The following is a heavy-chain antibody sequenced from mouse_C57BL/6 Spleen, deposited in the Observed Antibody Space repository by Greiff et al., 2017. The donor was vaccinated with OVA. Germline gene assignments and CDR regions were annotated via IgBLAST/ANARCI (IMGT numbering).Heavy chain of an antibody. J-gene: IGHJ2*01. V-gene: IGHV1-63*01. CDR2: IYPGGGYT. CDR3: VRAPDNYGSSYGYFDY. D-gene: IGHD1-1*01. CDR1: GYTFTNYW. Sequence: QVQLQQSGAELVRPGTSVKMSCKASGYTFTNYWIGWAKQRPGHGLEWIGDIYPGGGYTNYNEKFKGKATLTADKSSSTAYMQLRSLTSEASANSSGVRAPDNYGSSYGYFDYWGKGTTLTVSS.